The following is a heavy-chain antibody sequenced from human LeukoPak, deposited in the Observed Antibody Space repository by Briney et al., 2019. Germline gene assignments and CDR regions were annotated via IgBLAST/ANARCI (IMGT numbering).Heavy chain of an antibody. Sequence: GGSLRLSCSASGFTFSDNYMRWIRQAPGKGLEWVSYISTISSYTNYADSVKGRFTISRDNAKNPLYLQMNSLRAEDTAVYYCARVSGRGHSYGYGDYWGQGTLVTVSS. D-gene: IGHD5-18*01. CDR1: GFTFSDNY. V-gene: IGHV3-11*06. CDR2: ISTISSYT. CDR3: ARVSGRGHSYGYGDY. J-gene: IGHJ4*02.